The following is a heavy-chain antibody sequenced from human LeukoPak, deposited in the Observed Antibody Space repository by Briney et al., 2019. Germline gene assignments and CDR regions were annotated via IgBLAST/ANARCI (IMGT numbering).Heavy chain of an antibody. Sequence: GGSLRLSCAASGFTFSDYYMSWIRQAPGKGLEWVSYISSSGSTIYYADSVKGRFTISRDNAKNSLYLQMSSLRAEDTAVYYCARTLENYYYGMDVWGQGTTVTVSS. D-gene: IGHD3-3*01. V-gene: IGHV3-11*01. J-gene: IGHJ6*02. CDR1: GFTFSDYY. CDR2: ISSSGSTI. CDR3: ARTLENYYYGMDV.